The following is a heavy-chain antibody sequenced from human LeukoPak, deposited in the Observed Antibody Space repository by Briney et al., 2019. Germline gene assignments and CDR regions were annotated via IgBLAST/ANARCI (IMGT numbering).Heavy chain of an antibody. CDR3: ARVLMVRGVIIAPNFDY. J-gene: IGHJ4*02. D-gene: IGHD3-10*01. V-gene: IGHV1-18*01. CDR1: GYTFTSYG. CDR2: ISTYNGNT. Sequence: ASVKVSCKASGYTFTSYGISWVRQAPGQGLEWMGWISTYNGNTNCSQNLQGRVTMTTDTSTNTAYMELRSLRSDDTAVYYCARVLMVRGVIIAPNFDYWGQGTLVTVSS.